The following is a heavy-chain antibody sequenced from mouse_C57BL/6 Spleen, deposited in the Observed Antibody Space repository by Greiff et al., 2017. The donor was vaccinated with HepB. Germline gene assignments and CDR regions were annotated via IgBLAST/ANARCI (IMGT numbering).Heavy chain of an antibody. J-gene: IGHJ1*03. CDR3: ARSGYYGSIPYFDV. CDR2: INPSNGGT. V-gene: IGHV1-53*01. CDR1: GYTFTSYW. D-gene: IGHD1-1*01. Sequence: QVQLQQPGTELVKPGASVKLSCKASGYTFTSYWMHWVKQRPGQGLEWIGNINPSNGGTNYNEKFKSKATLTVDKSSSTAYMQLSSLTSEDSAVYYCARSGYYGSIPYFDVWGTGTTVTVSS.